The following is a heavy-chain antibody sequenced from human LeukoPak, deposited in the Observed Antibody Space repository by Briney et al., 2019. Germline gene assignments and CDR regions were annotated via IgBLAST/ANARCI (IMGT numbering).Heavy chain of an antibody. J-gene: IGHJ4*02. Sequence: PGGSLRLSCGASGFTFSSYAMSWVRQAPGRGLEWVSAISGSGGSTYDADSVKGRFTISRDNSKNTLYLQMNSLRADDTAVYYCASSKTAYRYFDYWGQGTLVTVPS. CDR1: GFTFSSYA. V-gene: IGHV3-23*01. CDR2: ISGSGGST. CDR3: ASSKTAYRYFDY. D-gene: IGHD1-14*01.